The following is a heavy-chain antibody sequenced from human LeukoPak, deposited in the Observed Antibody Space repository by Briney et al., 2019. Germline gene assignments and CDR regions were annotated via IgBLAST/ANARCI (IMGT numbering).Heavy chain of an antibody. Sequence: GRSLRLSCAASGFTFSSYGMHWVRQAPGKGLEWVAVIWYDGSNKYYADSVKGRFTISRDNSKNTLYLQMNSLRAEDTAVYYCARGGGYSNVWGQGTLVTVSS. J-gene: IGHJ4*02. CDR1: GFTFSSYG. V-gene: IGHV3-33*01. CDR2: IWYDGSNK. CDR3: ARGGGYSNV. D-gene: IGHD6-13*01.